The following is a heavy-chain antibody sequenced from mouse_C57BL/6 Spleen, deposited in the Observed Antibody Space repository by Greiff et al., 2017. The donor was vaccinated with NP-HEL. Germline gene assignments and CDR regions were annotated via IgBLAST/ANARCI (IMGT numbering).Heavy chain of an antibody. Sequence: VQLQQSGAELVRPGSSVKMSCKTSGYTFTSYGINWVKQRPGQGLEWIGYIFIGNGYTEYNEKVKGKATLTSDTSSSKAYMQLSRLTSEDSSIYICASYYDCDGCADWGKGTLVTVSA. CDR3: ASYYDCDGCAD. CDR1: GYTFTSYG. D-gene: IGHD2-4*01. CDR2: IFIGNGYT. J-gene: IGHJ3*01. V-gene: IGHV1-58*01.